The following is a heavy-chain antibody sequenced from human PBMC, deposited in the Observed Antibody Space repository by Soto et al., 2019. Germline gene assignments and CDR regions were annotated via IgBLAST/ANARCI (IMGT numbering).Heavy chain of an antibody. D-gene: IGHD7-27*01. CDR2: IYKSATT. J-gene: IGHJ5*01. Sequence: SETLSLICSVSGDSISNLDYFWAWIRQPPGQALEYIGYIYKSATTYYNPSFESRVAISVDTSKSQFSLNVTSVTAADTAVYFCARGRYCLTGRCFPNWFDSWGQGALVTVSS. CDR3: ARGRYCLTGRCFPNWFDS. CDR1: GDSISNLDYF. V-gene: IGHV4-30-4*01.